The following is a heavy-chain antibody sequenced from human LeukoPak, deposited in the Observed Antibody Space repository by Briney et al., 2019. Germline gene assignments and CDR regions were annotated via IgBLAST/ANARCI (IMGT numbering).Heavy chain of an antibody. CDR2: IRYDGSNK. D-gene: IGHD2-2*01. Sequence: GGSLRLSCAASGFTFSSYGMHWVRQAPGKGLEWVAFIRYDGSNKYYADSVKGRFTISRDNSKNTLYLQMNSLRAEDTAIYYCAKALVGAAMFDASDIWGQGTMVTVSS. CDR3: AKALVGAAMFDASDI. V-gene: IGHV3-30*02. CDR1: GFTFSSYG. J-gene: IGHJ3*02.